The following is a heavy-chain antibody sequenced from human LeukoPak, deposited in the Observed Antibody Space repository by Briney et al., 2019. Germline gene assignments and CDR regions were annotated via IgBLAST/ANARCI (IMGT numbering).Heavy chain of an antibody. J-gene: IGHJ3*02. CDR1: GGSISSYY. CDR3: ARSEDYDSSGYYPNDAFDI. Sequence: SETLSLTCTVSGGSISSYYWSWIRQPPGKGLEWIGYIYYSGSTNYNPSLKSRVTISVDTSKNQFSLKLSSVTAADTAVYYCARSEDYDSSGYYPNDAFDIWGQGTMVTVSS. CDR2: IYYSGST. D-gene: IGHD3-22*01. V-gene: IGHV4-59*01.